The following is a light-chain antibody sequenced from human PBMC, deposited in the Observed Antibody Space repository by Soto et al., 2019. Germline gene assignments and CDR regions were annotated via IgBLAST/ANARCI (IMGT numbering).Light chain of an antibody. V-gene: IGKV2-28*01. CDR3: MQAHQTPT. J-gene: IGKJ4*01. Sequence: IVMPQSPLSLPVTPGEPASISCRSSQSLLHSDGYNYLAWYLQKPGHSPQLLIDLASSRASGVPDRFSGSGSGTDFTLKISRVEADDVGVYYGMQAHQTPTFGGGTKVEI. CDR1: QSLLHSDGYNY. CDR2: LAS.